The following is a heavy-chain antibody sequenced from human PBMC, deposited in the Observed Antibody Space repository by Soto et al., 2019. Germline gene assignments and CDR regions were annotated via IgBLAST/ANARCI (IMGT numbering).Heavy chain of an antibody. J-gene: IGHJ4*02. CDR2: IGTVGDT. CDR3: ASGGLYI. V-gene: IGHV3-13*01. D-gene: IGHD3-16*01. Sequence: GGSLRLSCAASGFTFSNYDMHWVRQTTGKGLEWVSGIGTVGDTYYSGSVKGRFSISRENAKNPFYLQMNSLRAEDTAVYYCASGGLYICGQGTLVTVSS. CDR1: GFTFSNYD.